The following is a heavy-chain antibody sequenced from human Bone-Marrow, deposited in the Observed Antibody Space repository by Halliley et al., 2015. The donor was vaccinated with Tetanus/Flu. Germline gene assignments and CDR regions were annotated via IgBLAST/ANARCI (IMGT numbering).Heavy chain of an antibody. CDR2: VYYNGDN. Sequence: LEWMGFVYYNGDNKYNPSLKSRVTMSLDASKNQFSLNLTSVTAADTAVYYCVIGVGWLPDFWGPGALVTVSS. V-gene: IGHV4-59*09. CDR3: VIGVGWLPDF. D-gene: IGHD5-12*01. J-gene: IGHJ4*02.